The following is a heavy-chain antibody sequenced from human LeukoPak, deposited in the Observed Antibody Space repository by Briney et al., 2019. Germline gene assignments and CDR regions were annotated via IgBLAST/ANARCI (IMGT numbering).Heavy chain of an antibody. D-gene: IGHD6-13*01. CDR1: GGSISSSSYY. Sequence: SETLSLTCTVSGGSISSSSYYWGWIRQPPGKGLEWIGSIYYSGSTYYNPSLKSRVTISVDTSKNQFSLKLSSVTAADTAVYYCASPWREGRTSSSSDLNAFDIWGQGTMVTVSS. CDR2: IYYSGST. V-gene: IGHV4-39*07. J-gene: IGHJ3*02. CDR3: ASPWREGRTSSSSDLNAFDI.